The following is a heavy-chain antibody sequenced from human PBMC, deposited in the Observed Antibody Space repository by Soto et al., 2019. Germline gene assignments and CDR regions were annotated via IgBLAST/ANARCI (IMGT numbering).Heavy chain of an antibody. Sequence: VQLQQWGAGLLKPAETLSLTCAVYGGSFSDYYWNWIRQAPGKGLEWIGDITHGGSTTYSPSLKSRVTISVNTSKGQFALKVKSLTAADTAVYYCAGGGSNSSSWEVDYWGLGTLVTVSS. CDR3: AGGGSNSSSWEVDY. CDR1: GGSFSDYY. D-gene: IGHD6-13*01. J-gene: IGHJ4*02. CDR2: ITHGGST. V-gene: IGHV4-34*02.